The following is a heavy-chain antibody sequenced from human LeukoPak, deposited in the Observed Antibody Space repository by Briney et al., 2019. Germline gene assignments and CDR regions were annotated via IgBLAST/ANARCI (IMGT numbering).Heavy chain of an antibody. CDR1: GFTFSSYN. V-gene: IGHV4-34*01. CDR3: ARVNPGLRYFGY. CDR2: INHSGST. Sequence: GSLRLSCAASGFTFSSYNMNWVRQPPGKGLEWIGEINHSGSTNYNPSLKSRVTISVDTSKNQFSLKLSSVTAADTAVYYCARVNPGLRYFGYWGQGTLVTVSS. J-gene: IGHJ4*02. D-gene: IGHD3-9*01.